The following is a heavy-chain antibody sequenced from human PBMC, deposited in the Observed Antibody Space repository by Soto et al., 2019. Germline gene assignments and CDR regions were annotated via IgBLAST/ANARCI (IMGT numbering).Heavy chain of an antibody. CDR3: ARGPFRPSAMDV. V-gene: IGHV1-69*10. CDR1: GDAFKSYA. CDR2: TIPALGKT. J-gene: IGHJ6*02. D-gene: IGHD3-10*01. Sequence: SVKVSCKASGDAFKSYAIHWVRQAPGQGLEWMGGTIPALGKTHYIEKFQGRVTITVDDATRTVYMEVRDLTSEDTAIYYCARGPFRPSAMDVWGQGTTVTVSS.